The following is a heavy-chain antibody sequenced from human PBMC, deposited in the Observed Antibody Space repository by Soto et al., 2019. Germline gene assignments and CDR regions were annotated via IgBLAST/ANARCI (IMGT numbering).Heavy chain of an antibody. J-gene: IGHJ6*02. D-gene: IGHD2-2*01. CDR1: GFTFSSYG. CDR3: AKDTRDIVVVPAAMMYYYGMDV. V-gene: IGHV3-30*18. CDR2: ISYDGSNK. Sequence: QVQLVESGGGVVQPGRSLRLSCAASGFTFSSYGMHWVRQAPGKGLDWVAVISYDGSNKYYADSVKGRFTISRDNSKNTLYLQMNSLRAEDTAVYYCAKDTRDIVVVPAAMMYYYGMDVWGQGTTVTVSS.